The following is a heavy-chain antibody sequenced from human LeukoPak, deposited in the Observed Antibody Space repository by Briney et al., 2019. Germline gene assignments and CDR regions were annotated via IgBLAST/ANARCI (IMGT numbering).Heavy chain of an antibody. Sequence: ASVKVSCKASGYTFTSYYMHWVRQAPGQGLEWMGIINSSGGSTSYAQKFQGRVTLTRDTSTSTVYMELSSLRSEDTAIYYCAKETPNTGWFDPWGQGTLVTVSS. D-gene: IGHD1-14*01. J-gene: IGHJ5*02. CDR2: INSSGGST. CDR3: AKETPNTGWFDP. V-gene: IGHV1-46*01. CDR1: GYTFTSYY.